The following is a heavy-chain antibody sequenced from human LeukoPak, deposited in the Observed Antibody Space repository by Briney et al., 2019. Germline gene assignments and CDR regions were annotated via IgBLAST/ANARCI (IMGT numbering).Heavy chain of an antibody. CDR3: ARGGGYDWRSFVN. J-gene: IGHJ4*02. CDR2: SRNKGQSYTT. Sequence: GGSLRLSCAASGFTFSDHYMDWVRQAPGKGLEWVARSRNKGQSYTTVYAASVKARFTISRDVSKNLLYLQMNRLKSEDTATYYCARGGGYDWRSFVNWGQRTLVTVSS. V-gene: IGHV3-72*01. D-gene: IGHD5-12*01. CDR1: GFTFSDHY.